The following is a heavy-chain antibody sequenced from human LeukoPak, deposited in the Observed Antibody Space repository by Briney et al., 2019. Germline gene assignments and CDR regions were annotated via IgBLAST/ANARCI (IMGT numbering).Heavy chain of an antibody. CDR1: GYSFTDYS. CDR3: EIPRGSPEGGFDY. CDR2: INPNSGAT. D-gene: IGHD3-16*01. V-gene: IGHV1/OR15-1*04. Sequence: ASVKVSCKASGYSFTDYSIHWVRQAPGQGLEWMGRINPNSGATKYSQKFQARVIMTRDTSVTTAYMELTRLRFDDTTTYYCEIPRGSPEGGFDYGGRGSRVIVSS. J-gene: IGHJ4*02.